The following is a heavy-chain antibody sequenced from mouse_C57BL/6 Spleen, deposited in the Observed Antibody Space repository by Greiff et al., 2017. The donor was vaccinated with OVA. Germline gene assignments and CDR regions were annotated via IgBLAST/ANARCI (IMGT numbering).Heavy chain of an antibody. CDR2: IYPRDGST. Sequence: QVQLQQSGPELVKPGASVKLSCKASGYTFTSYDINWVKQRPGQGLEWIGWIYPRDGSTKYNEKFKGKATLTVDTSSSTAYMERHSLTSVESAVYFCAREQLRPHWYVDCWGTGTTVTVSS. D-gene: IGHD3-2*02. CDR3: AREQLRPHWYVDC. J-gene: IGHJ1*03. V-gene: IGHV1-85*01. CDR1: GYTFTSYD.